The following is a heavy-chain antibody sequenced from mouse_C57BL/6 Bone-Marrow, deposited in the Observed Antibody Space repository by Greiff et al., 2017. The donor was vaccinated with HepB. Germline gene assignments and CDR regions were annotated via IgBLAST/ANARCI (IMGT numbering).Heavy chain of an antibody. CDR2: ISSGSSTI. J-gene: IGHJ4*01. CDR1: GFTFSDYG. V-gene: IGHV5-17*01. D-gene: IGHD1-1*01. Sequence: EVHLVESGGGLVKPGGSLKLSCAASGFTFSDYGMHWVRQAPEKGLEWVAYISSGSSTIYYADTVKGRFTISRANAKNTLFLQMTSLRSEDTAMYYWARTTTVVATSYYYAMDYWGQGTSVTVTS. CDR3: ARTTTVVATSYYYAMDY.